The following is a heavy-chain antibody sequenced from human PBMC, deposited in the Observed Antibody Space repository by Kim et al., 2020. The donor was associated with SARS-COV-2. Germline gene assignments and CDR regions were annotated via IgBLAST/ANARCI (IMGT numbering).Heavy chain of an antibody. J-gene: IGHJ3*02. CDR3: ARPYRGGSIDI. D-gene: IGHD3-16*01. CDR2: IKQDASVI. CDR1: GFKFSSYC. V-gene: IGHV3-7*01. Sequence: GGSLRLSCAASGFKFSSYCMHWVRQAPGKGLEWVASIKQDASVISYADSVRGRFTISRDNAKNSLCLQMHSLRAEDTALYYCARPYRGGSIDIWGQGTLVTVSS.